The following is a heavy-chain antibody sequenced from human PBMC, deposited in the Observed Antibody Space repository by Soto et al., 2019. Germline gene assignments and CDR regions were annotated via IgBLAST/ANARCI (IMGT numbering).Heavy chain of an antibody. V-gene: IGHV3-48*02. Sequence: GGSLRLSCAASGFTFSTYSMNWVRQAPGKGLEWVSYISSSGSTTYYADSVKGRFTISRDNAKNSLYLQMSSLRDEDTAAYYCARVLGVWGQGTTVTVSS. J-gene: IGHJ6*02. CDR1: GFTFSTYS. CDR2: ISSSGSTT. CDR3: ARVLGV.